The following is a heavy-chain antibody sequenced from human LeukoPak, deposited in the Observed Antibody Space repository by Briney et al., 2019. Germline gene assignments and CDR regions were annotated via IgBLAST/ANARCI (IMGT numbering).Heavy chain of an antibody. CDR3: GKVQNYYDSSGYQYYFDY. Sequence: QPGASLRLSCAASGFTFSSYAMSWVRQAPGKGLEWVSSISGSGGSTYYADSVKGRFTISRDNTKNTLYLQLNSLRAEDTAVYYCGKVQNYYDSSGYQYYFDYRGQGTLVTVSS. V-gene: IGHV3-23*01. J-gene: IGHJ4*02. CDR2: ISGSGGST. CDR1: GFTFSSYA. D-gene: IGHD3-22*01.